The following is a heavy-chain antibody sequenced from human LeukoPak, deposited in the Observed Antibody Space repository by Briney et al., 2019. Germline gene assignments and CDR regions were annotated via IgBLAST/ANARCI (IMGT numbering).Heavy chain of an antibody. CDR1: GFTFGDYA. D-gene: IGHD2-15*01. CDR2: IRSKAYGGTT. V-gene: IGHV3-49*04. J-gene: IGHJ6*04. CDR3: TRGVDVYYYYGMDV. Sequence: GRSLRPSCTASGFTFGDYAMSWVRQAPGKGLEWVGFIRSKAYGGTTEYAASVKGRFTISRDDSKSIAYLQMNSLKTEDTAVYYCTRGVDVYYYYGMDVWGKGTTVTVSS.